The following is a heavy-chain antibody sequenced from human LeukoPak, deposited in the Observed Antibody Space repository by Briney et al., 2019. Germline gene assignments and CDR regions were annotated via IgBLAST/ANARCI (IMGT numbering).Heavy chain of an antibody. CDR1: GDSISSSKW. J-gene: IGHJ3*02. D-gene: IGHD3-10*01. V-gene: IGHV4-4*02. CDR2: IYQGGRT. CDR3: ARGHNENYYKSTFDM. Sequence: SETLSLTCAVSGDSISSSKWWVWARQPPGQGLEWIGEIYQGGRTNYNPSLKSRVTISGDKSKNQFSLKLSSVTAADTAIYYCARGHNENYYKSTFDMWGQGTLVTVSS.